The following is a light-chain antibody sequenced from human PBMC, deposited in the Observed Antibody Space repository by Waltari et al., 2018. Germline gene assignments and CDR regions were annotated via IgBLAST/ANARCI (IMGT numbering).Light chain of an antibody. J-gene: IGKJ2*01. Sequence: VLTQSPGTMSLSPGERATLSCRASQSLTKRYLAWYQQKPGQAPRLLIYGASSRAAGSPDRFSGSGSGTDFTLTISRLEPEDFAVDYCQQYGSSVLYTFGQGTKLEIK. CDR1: QSLTKRY. CDR3: QQYGSSVLYT. V-gene: IGKV3-20*01. CDR2: GAS.